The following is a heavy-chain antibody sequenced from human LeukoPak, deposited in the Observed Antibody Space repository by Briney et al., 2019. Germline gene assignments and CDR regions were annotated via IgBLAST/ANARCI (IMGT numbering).Heavy chain of an antibody. V-gene: IGHV4-34*01. Sequence: PSETLSLTCAVYGGSFSDYYWSWIRQPPGKGLEWIGEINHSGSTTYNLSLRSRVTISVDTSKNQFSLNLISVTAADTAVYYCASLSTVTDYWGQGTLVTVSS. CDR2: INHSGST. J-gene: IGHJ4*02. CDR1: GGSFSDYY. D-gene: IGHD4-17*01. CDR3: ASLSTVTDY.